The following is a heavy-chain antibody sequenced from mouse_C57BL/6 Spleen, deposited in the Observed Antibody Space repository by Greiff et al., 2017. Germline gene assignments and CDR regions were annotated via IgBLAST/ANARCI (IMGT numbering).Heavy chain of an antibody. CDR2: INPNNGGT. CDR3: ARSPRYYGSSYWYFDV. V-gene: IGHV1-26*01. CDR1: GYTFTDYY. Sequence: EVQLQQSGPELVKPGASVKISCKASGYTFTDYYMNWVKQSHGKSLEWIGDINPNNGGTSYNQKFKGKATLTVDKSSSTAYMELRSLTSEDSAVYYCARSPRYYGSSYWYFDVWGTATTVTVSS. J-gene: IGHJ1*03. D-gene: IGHD1-1*01.